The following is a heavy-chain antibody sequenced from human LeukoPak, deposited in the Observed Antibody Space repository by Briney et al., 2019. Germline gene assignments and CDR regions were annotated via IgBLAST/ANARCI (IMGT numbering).Heavy chain of an antibody. CDR2: INQGESEK. CDR3: ARLEIHGSGRGRYNNDY. Sequence: GGSLRLSCAASGFTFSSYWMSWVRQAPGKGLEWVANINQGESEKYYVDSVKGRFTISRDNAKNSLSLQMNSLRAEDTAVYYCARLEIHGSGRGRYNNDYWGQGTLVTVSS. J-gene: IGHJ4*02. V-gene: IGHV3-7*01. CDR1: GFTFSSYW. D-gene: IGHD6-19*01.